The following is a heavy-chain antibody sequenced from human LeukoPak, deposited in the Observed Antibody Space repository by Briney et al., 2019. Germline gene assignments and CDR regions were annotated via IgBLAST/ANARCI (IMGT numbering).Heavy chain of an antibody. CDR2: IYYSGST. CDR1: GGSISSYY. Sequence: PSETLSLTCTVSGGSISSYYWSWIRQPPGKGLEWIGYIYYSGSTNYNPSLKSRVTISVGTSKNQFSLKLSSVTAADTAVYYCASLGGDYYDRGYYFDYWGQGTLVTVSS. CDR3: ASLGGDYYDRGYYFDY. D-gene: IGHD3-22*01. J-gene: IGHJ4*02. V-gene: IGHV4-59*01.